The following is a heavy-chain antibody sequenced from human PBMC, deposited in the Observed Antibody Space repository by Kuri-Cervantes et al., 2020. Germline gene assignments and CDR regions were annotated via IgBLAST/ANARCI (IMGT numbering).Heavy chain of an antibody. V-gene: IGHV3-30*18. Sequence: GESLKISCAVSGFTFSSYGMHWVRQAPGKGLEWVAVISYDGSNKYYADSVKGRFTISRDNSKNTLYLQMNSLRAEDTAVYYCAKDYKPYWGQGTLVTVSS. CDR1: GFTFSSYG. CDR3: AKDYKPY. J-gene: IGHJ4*02. D-gene: IGHD5-24*01. CDR2: ISYDGSNK.